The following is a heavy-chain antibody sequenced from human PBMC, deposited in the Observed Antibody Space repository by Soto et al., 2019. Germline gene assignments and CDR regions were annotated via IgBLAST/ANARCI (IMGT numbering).Heavy chain of an antibody. CDR2: MNPNSGNT. D-gene: IGHD6-19*01. CDR1: GYTFTSYD. Sequence: QVQLVQSGAEVRKPGASVKVSCKASGYTFTSYDINWVRQASGQGLEWMGWMNPNSGNTGYAQKFPGRVTMTRNTSMSTAHVELSSLRSEDTAVYCCARESRWLIEYWGQGTLVTVSS. J-gene: IGHJ4*02. V-gene: IGHV1-8*01. CDR3: ARESRWLIEY.